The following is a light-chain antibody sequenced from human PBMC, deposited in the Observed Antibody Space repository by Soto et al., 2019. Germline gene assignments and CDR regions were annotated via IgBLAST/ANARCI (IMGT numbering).Light chain of an antibody. V-gene: IGKV1-33*01. CDR3: QHFDNLPLS. J-gene: IGKJ3*01. Sequence: DIQMTQSPPSLSASVGDRVTITCQASQDISNYLNWYQQKLGKAPKLLIYDASNLETGVPSRFSGSGSGTHFTFTITSLQLEDSATYYCQHFDNLPLSFGPGTKVHIK. CDR2: DAS. CDR1: QDISNY.